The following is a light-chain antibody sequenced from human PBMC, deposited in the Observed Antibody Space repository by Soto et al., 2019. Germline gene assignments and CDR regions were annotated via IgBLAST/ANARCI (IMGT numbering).Light chain of an antibody. J-gene: IGKJ3*01. CDR3: QQYGSSPLFT. Sequence: EIVLTQSPGTLSLSPGERATLSCRASQSVSSTYLAWYQQKPGQAPRLLIFGASSRATGIPDRFSGSGSGTDFTLTIIRLEPEDFAMYYCQQYGSSPLFTFGPGTKVDIK. V-gene: IGKV3-20*01. CDR2: GAS. CDR1: QSVSSTY.